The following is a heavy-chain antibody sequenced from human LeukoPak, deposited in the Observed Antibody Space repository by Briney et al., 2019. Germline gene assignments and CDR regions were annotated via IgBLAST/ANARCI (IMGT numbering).Heavy chain of an antibody. J-gene: IGHJ5*02. V-gene: IGHV4-39*01. CDR2: IYHSGST. Sequence: SETLSLTCTVSGGSISSSSYYCGWIRQPLGKGLEWIGSIYHSGSTYYNPSLKSRVALSVETSKNQFSLKLSSVTAADTAVYYCAGSTYDNWFDPWGQGTLVTVSS. D-gene: IGHD2-8*01. CDR1: GGSISSSSYY. CDR3: AGSTYDNWFDP.